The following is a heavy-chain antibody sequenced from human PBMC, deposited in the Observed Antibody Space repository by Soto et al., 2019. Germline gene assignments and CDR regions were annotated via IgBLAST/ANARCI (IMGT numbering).Heavy chain of an antibody. V-gene: IGHV4-39*01. J-gene: IGHJ4*02. CDR3: ARHAMQNDWDL. Sequence: LSLTCSVSGVSIRSSSHLWAWIRQAPGRGLEWIGSGDQSGNTYYNPSLTTRVAVSVYTSTNQHSLKVKSVTASDVGVYFCARHAMQNDWDLWCQGTPVTV. CDR1: GVSIRSSSHL. CDR2: GDQSGNT. D-gene: IGHD2-2*01.